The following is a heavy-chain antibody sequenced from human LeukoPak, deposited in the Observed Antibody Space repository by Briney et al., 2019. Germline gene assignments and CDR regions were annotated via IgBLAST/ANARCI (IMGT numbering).Heavy chain of an antibody. V-gene: IGHV6-1*01. Sequence: SQTLSLTCAISGDSFSSTSAGWNWIRQSPSRGLEWVGRTYYRSKWYYDYAMSVKGRVTINPDTSKNQFSLQLNSVTHDDTAMYYCARITASGSHDYWGQGTLVTVSP. CDR1: GDSFSSTSAG. CDR3: ARITASGSHDY. J-gene: IGHJ4*02. D-gene: IGHD6-25*01. CDR2: TYYRSKWYY.